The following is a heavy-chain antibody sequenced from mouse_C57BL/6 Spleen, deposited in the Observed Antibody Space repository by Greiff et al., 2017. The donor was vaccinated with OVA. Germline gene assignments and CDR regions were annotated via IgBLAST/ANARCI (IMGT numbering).Heavy chain of an antibody. V-gene: IGHV1-82*01. Sequence: VKLMESGPELVKPGASVKISCKASGYAFSSSWMNWVKQRPGKGLEWIGRIYPGDGDTNYNGKFKGKATLTADKSSSTAYMQLSSLTSEDSAVYFCARSGGSSYCDYWGQGTTLTVSS. CDR1: GYAFSSSW. CDR3: ARSGGSSYCDY. J-gene: IGHJ2*01. D-gene: IGHD1-1*01. CDR2: IYPGDGDT.